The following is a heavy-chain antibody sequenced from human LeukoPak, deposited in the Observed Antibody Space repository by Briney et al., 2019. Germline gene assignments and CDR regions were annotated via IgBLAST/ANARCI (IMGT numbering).Heavy chain of an antibody. J-gene: IGHJ4*02. CDR2: IYYSGST. CDR3: ARDLYYYDSSGYFDY. CDR1: GGSFSSYY. V-gene: IGHV4-59*01. D-gene: IGHD3-22*01. Sequence: SETLSLTCAVYGGSFSSYYWSWIRQPPGKGLEWIGYIYYSGSTNYNPSLKSRVTISVDTSKNQFSLKLSSVTAADTAVYYCARDLYYYDSSGYFDYWGQGTLVTVSS.